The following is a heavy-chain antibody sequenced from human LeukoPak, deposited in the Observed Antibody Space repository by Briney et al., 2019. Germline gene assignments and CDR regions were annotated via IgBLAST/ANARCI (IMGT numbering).Heavy chain of an antibody. CDR1: GFTFSSYS. V-gene: IGHV3-21*01. Sequence: GGSLRLSCAASGFTFSSYSMNWLRQAPGKGLAWVSSISSSSSYIYYADSVKGRFTISRDNAKNSLYLQMNSLSADDTAVYYCARDQNSVEIVTGYVENWFDPWGQGTLVTVSS. CDR2: ISSSSSYI. D-gene: IGHD3-9*01. J-gene: IGHJ5*02. CDR3: ARDQNSVEIVTGYVENWFDP.